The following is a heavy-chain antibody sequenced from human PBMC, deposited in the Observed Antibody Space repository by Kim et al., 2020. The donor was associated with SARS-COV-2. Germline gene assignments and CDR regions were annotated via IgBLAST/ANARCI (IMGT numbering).Heavy chain of an antibody. J-gene: IGHJ6*02. Sequence: GGSLRLSCAASGFTFSSYAMSWVRQAPGKGLEWVSVIYSGGSSTYYADSVKGRFTISRDNSKNTLYLQMNSLRAEDTAIYYCAKGGYSGSYPPGYYYGMDVWGQGTTVTVSS. CDR1: GFTFSSYA. D-gene: IGHD1-26*01. CDR3: AKGGYSGSYPPGYYYGMDV. CDR2: IYSGGSST. V-gene: IGHV3-23*03.